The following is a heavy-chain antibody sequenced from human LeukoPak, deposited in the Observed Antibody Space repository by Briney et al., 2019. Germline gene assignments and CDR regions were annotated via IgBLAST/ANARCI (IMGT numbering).Heavy chain of an antibody. V-gene: IGHV3-7*01. J-gene: IGHJ4*02. CDR1: GFTFTSFW. Sequence: GGSLSLSCAASGFTFTSFWMSWVRQAPGKGLEWVANIKDDGRETYYVDSVKGRFTISRDNVKNFLYLQMNSLRAEDTAVYYCGRDPYYDSLDYWGQGTLVTVSS. CDR3: GRDPYYDSLDY. CDR2: IKDDGRET. D-gene: IGHD3-22*01.